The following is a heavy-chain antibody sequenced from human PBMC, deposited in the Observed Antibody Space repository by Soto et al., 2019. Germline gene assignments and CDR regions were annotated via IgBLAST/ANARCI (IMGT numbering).Heavy chain of an antibody. CDR1: GGSISSGDYY. V-gene: IGHV4-30-4*01. J-gene: IGHJ5*02. CDR2: IYYSGST. D-gene: IGHD5-18*01. CDR3: ASLKLGYSTFDP. Sequence: TSETLSLTCTVSGGSISSGDYYWSWIRQPPGKGLEWIGYIYYSGSTYYNPSLKGRVTISVDTSKNQFSLKLSSVTAADTAVYYCASLKLGYSTFDPWGQGTLVTVSS.